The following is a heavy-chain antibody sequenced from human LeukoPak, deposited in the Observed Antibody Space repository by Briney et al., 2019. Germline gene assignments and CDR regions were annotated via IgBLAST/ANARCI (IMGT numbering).Heavy chain of an antibody. CDR2: IYYSGST. CDR1: GGSISSSSYY. V-gene: IGHV4-39*01. Sequence: SETLSLTCTVSGGSISSSSYYWGWIRQPPGKGLEWIGSIYYSGSTYNNPSLKSRVTISVDTSKNQFSLRLSSVTAADTAVYYCARRDYGSGSYYPFDYWGQGTLVTVSS. D-gene: IGHD3-10*01. CDR3: ARRDYGSGSYYPFDY. J-gene: IGHJ4*02.